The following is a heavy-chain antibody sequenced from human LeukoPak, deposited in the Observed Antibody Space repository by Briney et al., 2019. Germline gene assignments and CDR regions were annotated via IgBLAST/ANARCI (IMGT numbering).Heavy chain of an antibody. Sequence: GGTLRLSCAASGFTFSSYGMSWVRQAPGKGLEWVSAISGSGGSTYYADSVKGRFTISRDNSKNTLYLQMNSLRAEDTAVYYCAKDYGDYGTKDYWGQGTLVAVSS. V-gene: IGHV3-23*01. CDR1: GFTFSSYG. D-gene: IGHD4-17*01. CDR3: AKDYGDYGTKDY. J-gene: IGHJ4*02. CDR2: ISGSGGST.